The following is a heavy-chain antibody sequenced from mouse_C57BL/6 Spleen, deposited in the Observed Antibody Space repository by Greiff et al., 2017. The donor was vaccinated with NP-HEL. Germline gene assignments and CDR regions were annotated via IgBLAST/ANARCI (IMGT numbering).Heavy chain of an antibody. CDR1: GYTFTSYW. Sequence: QVQLQQSGAELVKPGASVKLSCKASGYTFTSYWMHWVKQRPGQGLEWIGMIHPNSGSTNYNEKFKSKATLTVDKSSSTAYMQLSSLTSEDSAVYYCARGDWDHYFDYWGQGTTLTVSS. D-gene: IGHD4-1*01. CDR3: ARGDWDHYFDY. V-gene: IGHV1-64*01. J-gene: IGHJ2*01. CDR2: IHPNSGST.